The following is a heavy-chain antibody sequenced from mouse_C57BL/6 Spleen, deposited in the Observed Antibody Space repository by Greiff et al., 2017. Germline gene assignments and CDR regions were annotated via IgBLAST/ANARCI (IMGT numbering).Heavy chain of an antibody. CDR3: ARQSYYYGSRRDYFDY. Sequence: QVQLQQPGAELVRPGSSVKLSCKASGYTFTSYWMDWVKQRPGQGLEWIGNIYPSDSETHYNQKFKDKATLTVDKSSSTAYMQLSSLTSEDSAVYYGARQSYYYGSRRDYFDYWGQGTTLTVSS. CDR1: GYTFTSYW. CDR2: IYPSDSET. D-gene: IGHD1-1*01. J-gene: IGHJ2*01. V-gene: IGHV1-61*01.